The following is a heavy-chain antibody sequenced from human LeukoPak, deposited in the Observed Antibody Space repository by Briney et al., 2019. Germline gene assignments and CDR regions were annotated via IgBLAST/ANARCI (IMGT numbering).Heavy chain of an antibody. CDR1: GFTFSSYE. CDR2: IYYTGRT. CDR3: AQSLGSSNWIGNWFDP. D-gene: IGHD6-13*01. Sequence: GSLRLSCAASGFTFSSYEMNWVRQAPGKGLEWTGSIYYTGRTYYNPSLKSRVTISVDTSKNQFSLKLSSVTAADTAVYYCAQSLGSSNWIGNWFDPWGQGTLVTVSS. J-gene: IGHJ5*02. V-gene: IGHV4-59*05.